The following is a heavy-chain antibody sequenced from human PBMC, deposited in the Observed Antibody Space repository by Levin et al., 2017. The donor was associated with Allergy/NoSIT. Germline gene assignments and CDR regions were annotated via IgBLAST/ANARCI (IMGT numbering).Heavy chain of an antibody. V-gene: IGHV3-48*01. Sequence: GGSLRLSCAASGFIFSSYSMNWVRQAPGKGLEWLSYISAGSGSMYYVDSVKGRFTISRDNARNTLYLQMNSLRAADTAVYYCVAEGSGSRWGCDFWGPGTLVTVSS. J-gene: IGHJ4*02. D-gene: IGHD6-13*01. CDR2: ISAGSGSM. CDR3: VAEGSGSRWGCDF. CDR1: GFIFSSYS.